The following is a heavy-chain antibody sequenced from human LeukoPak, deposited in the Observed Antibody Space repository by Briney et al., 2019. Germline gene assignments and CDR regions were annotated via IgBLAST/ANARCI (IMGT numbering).Heavy chain of an antibody. CDR1: GGSISSSSYY. D-gene: IGHD2-2*02. CDR2: IYYSGST. V-gene: IGHV4-39*01. Sequence: PSETLSLTCTVSGGSISSSSYYWGWIRQPPGKGLEWIGSIYYSGSTYYNPSLKSRVTISVDTSKNQFSLKLSSVTAADTAVYYCAKTGVDCSSTSCYKGNWFDPWGQGTLVTVSS. J-gene: IGHJ5*02. CDR3: AKTGVDCSSTSCYKGNWFDP.